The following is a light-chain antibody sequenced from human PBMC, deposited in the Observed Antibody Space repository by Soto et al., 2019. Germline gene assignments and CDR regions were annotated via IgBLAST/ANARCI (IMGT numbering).Light chain of an antibody. V-gene: IGKV3-15*01. Sequence: EIVLTQSPATLSVSPGERATLSCRASQSVSSNLAWYQQKPGQAPRLLIYGASTRATGIPARFSGSGSGTEFTLTISSLQSEDFAVYYCQHFNIWPYTFGQGTK. J-gene: IGKJ2*01. CDR3: QHFNIWPYT. CDR1: QSVSSN. CDR2: GAS.